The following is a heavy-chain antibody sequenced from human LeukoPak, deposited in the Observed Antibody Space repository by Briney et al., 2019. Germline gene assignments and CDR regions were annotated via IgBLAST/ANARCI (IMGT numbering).Heavy chain of an antibody. CDR2: IYYSGST. CDR1: GGSISSSSYY. J-gene: IGHJ4*02. V-gene: IGHV4-39*07. Sequence: PSETLSLTCTVSGGSISSSSYYWGWIRQPPGKGLEWIGSIYYSGSTYYNPSLKSRVTISVDTSKNQFSLKLSSVTAADTAVYYCAASPYFDFWTGLKFDSWGQGSLVTVSS. D-gene: IGHD3-3*01. CDR3: AASPYFDFWTGLKFDS.